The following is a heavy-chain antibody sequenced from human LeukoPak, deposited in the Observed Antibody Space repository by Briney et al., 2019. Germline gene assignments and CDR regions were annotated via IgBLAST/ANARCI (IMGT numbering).Heavy chain of an antibody. CDR2: ISVSGDIT. V-gene: IGHV3-23*01. Sequence: GGSLRLSCAASGFIFSTYAMSWVRQAPGKGLEWVSVISVSGDITYSADSVKGRFTISRDNSKNTLYLQMNSLRAEDTAVYYCAKSTSTTSCRHFDYWGQGALVTVSS. CDR1: GFIFSTYA. J-gene: IGHJ4*02. CDR3: AKSTSTTSCRHFDY. D-gene: IGHD2-2*01.